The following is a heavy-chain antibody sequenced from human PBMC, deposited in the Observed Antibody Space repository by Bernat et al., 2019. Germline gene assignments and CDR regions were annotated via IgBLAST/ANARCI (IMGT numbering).Heavy chain of an antibody. Sequence: EVQLVQSGGGLVQPGGSLRLSCAASGFSFSDHYMDWVRQAPGKGLEWIGRATHKPNTFITEYAASVKGRFTISRDDSKDSLYLQMNSLETEDTAVYYCARRILGWYFDLWGRGTPVTVSS. CDR1: GFSFSDHY. D-gene: IGHD2-15*01. CDR2: ATHKPNTFIT. J-gene: IGHJ2*01. V-gene: IGHV3-72*01. CDR3: ARRILGWYFDL.